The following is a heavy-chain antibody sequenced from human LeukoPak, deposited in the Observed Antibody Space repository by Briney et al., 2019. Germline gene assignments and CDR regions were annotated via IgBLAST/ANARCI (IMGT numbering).Heavy chain of an antibody. V-gene: IGHV3-21*01. J-gene: IGHJ4*02. D-gene: IGHD4-17*01. CDR3: ARDRYGAYDFDS. CDR1: GFTFSTYS. CDR2: ITSGSYI. Sequence: GGSLRLSCAASGFTFSTYSMNWVRQAPGKGLEWVSSITSGSYIYYADSLKGRFTISRDNAKNSLYLQINSLRVEDTAIYYCARDRYGAYDFDSWGQGTLVTVSS.